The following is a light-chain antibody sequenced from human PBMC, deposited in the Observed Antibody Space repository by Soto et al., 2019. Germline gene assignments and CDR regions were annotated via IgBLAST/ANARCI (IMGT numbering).Light chain of an antibody. CDR2: GNT. CDR3: QSYDDSLSVHYV. Sequence: QAVVTQPPSVSGAPGQRVTISCTGSSSNIGSTYNVQWYQQLPGTAPQLLIHGNTNRPSGVAARFSGSKSGTSASLAITGVQADEEADYHCQSYDDSLSVHYVFGTGTKLTVL. J-gene: IGLJ1*01. CDR1: SSNIGSTYN. V-gene: IGLV1-40*01.